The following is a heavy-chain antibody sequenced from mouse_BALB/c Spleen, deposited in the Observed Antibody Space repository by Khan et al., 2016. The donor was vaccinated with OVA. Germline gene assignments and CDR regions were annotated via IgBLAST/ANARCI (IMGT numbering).Heavy chain of an antibody. D-gene: IGHD1-1*02. Sequence: EVQLVESGPGLVKPSQSLSLTCTVTGYSITSDYAWNWIRQFPGNKLEWLGFISYSGNTNYNPSLKSRISITRDTSKNQFFLQLNSVTTEDTATYYCARICGWDFDYWGQGTTLTVSS. CDR3: ARICGWDFDY. J-gene: IGHJ2*01. CDR2: ISYSGNT. CDR1: GYSITSDYA. V-gene: IGHV3-2*02.